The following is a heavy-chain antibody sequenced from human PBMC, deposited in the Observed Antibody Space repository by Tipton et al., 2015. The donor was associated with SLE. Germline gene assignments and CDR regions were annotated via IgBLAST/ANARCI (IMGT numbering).Heavy chain of an antibody. Sequence: TLSLTCTVSGYSISSGFYWGWIRQPPGKGLEWIGNIYHSGSTFYNPSLKSRVTISVDTSKNQFSLKLSSVTAADTAVYYCVRGDGHNFDYWGQGTLVTVSS. J-gene: IGHJ4*02. D-gene: IGHD5-24*01. CDR1: GYSISSGFY. CDR3: VRGDGHNFDY. CDR2: IYHSGST. V-gene: IGHV4-38-2*02.